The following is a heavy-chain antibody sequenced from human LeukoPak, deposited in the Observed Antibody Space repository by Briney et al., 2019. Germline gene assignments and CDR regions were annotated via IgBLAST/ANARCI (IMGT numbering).Heavy chain of an antibody. J-gene: IGHJ4*02. D-gene: IGHD6-13*01. V-gene: IGHV3-48*03. CDR2: ISSSGNTI. CDR1: RFTFSYYD. Sequence: GGSLRLSCAASRFTFSYYDMNWVRQAPGKGLEWISYISSSGNTIYYTDSVKGRFTISRDNDQNSLYLQMNGLRAEDTAVYYGARYTRSWNYYFDYWGQGTLVTVSS. CDR3: ARYTRSWNYYFDY.